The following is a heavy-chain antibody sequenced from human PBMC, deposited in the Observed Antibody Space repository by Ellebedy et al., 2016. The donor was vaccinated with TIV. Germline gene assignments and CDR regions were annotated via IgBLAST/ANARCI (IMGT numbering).Heavy chain of an antibody. CDR2: ITGSGAGT. V-gene: IGHV3-23*01. CDR1: GFTFSTYA. D-gene: IGHD2-2*01. CDR3: ARGFMPDY. Sequence: GESLKISCEASGFTFSTYAMTWVRQAPGKGLEWVSGITGSGAGTYYADSVKGRFTISRDNTKRSLFLQMNSLRAEDTALYYCARGFMPDYWGQGTLVTVSS. J-gene: IGHJ4*02.